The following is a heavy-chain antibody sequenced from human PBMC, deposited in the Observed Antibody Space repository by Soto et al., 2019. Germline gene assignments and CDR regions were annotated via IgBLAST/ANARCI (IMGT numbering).Heavy chain of an antibody. CDR3: TRVGLYYDILTGPYYGMDV. J-gene: IGHJ6*02. CDR1: GFTFGDYA. D-gene: IGHD3-9*01. Sequence: PGGSLRLSCTASGFTFGDYAMSWFRQAPGKGLEWVGFIRSKAYGGTTEYAASVKGRFTISRDDSKSIAYLQMNSLKTEDTAVYYCTRVGLYYDILTGPYYGMDVWGQGTTVTVSS. V-gene: IGHV3-49*03. CDR2: IRSKAYGGTT.